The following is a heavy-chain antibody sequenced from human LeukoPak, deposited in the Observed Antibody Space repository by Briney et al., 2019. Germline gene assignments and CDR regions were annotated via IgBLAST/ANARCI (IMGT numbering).Heavy chain of an antibody. J-gene: IGHJ4*02. V-gene: IGHV3-23*01. CDR1: GFTFSSYG. CDR2: ISGSGGST. Sequence: GGSLRLSCAASGFTFSSYGLNWVRQAPGKGLEWVSVISGSGGSTYYADSVKGRFTISRDNAKNTLYLQMHSLRAEDTAVYYCWVPATAGEADHWGQGTLVTVSS. CDR3: WVPATAGEADH. D-gene: IGHD2-2*01.